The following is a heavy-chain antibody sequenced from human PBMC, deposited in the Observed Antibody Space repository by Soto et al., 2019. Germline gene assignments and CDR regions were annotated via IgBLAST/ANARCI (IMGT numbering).Heavy chain of an antibody. J-gene: IGHJ3*02. Sequence: SETLSLTCTVSGGSISSYYWSWIRQPPGKGLEWIGYIYYSGSTNYNPSLKSRVTISVDTSKNQFSLKLSSVTAADTAVYYCARHRRGLERRREDAFDIWGQGTMVTVSS. CDR1: GGSISSYY. CDR2: IYYSGST. V-gene: IGHV4-59*08. CDR3: ARHRRGLERRREDAFDI. D-gene: IGHD1-1*01.